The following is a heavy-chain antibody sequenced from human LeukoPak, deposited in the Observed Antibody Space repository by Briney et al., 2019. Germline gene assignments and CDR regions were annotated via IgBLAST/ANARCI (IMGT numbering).Heavy chain of an antibody. J-gene: IGHJ3*02. CDR2: ISGSGGST. V-gene: IGHV3-23*01. CDR3: AKDFPPTYYYDSWGAFDI. CDR1: GFTFSSYA. D-gene: IGHD3-22*01. Sequence: GGSLRLSCAASGFTFSSYAMSWVRQAPGKGLEWVSAISGSGGSTYYADSVKGRFTISRDNSKNTLYLQMNSLRAEDTAVYYCAKDFPPTYYYDSWGAFDIWGQGTMVTVSS.